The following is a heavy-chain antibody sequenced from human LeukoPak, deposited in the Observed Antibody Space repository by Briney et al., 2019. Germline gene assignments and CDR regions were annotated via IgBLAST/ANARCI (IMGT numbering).Heavy chain of an antibody. CDR2: MYHSGST. CDR1: GYSISSGHY. V-gene: IGHV4-38-2*02. CDR3: ARGPRFGELLWHWFDP. D-gene: IGHD3-10*01. Sequence: PSETLSLTCTVSGYSISSGHYWGWIRQPPGKGLEWIGSMYHSGSTYYNPPLKSRVTISEDTSKNQFSLKLRSVTAADTPVYYCARGPRFGELLWHWFDPWGQGTLVTVSS. J-gene: IGHJ5*02.